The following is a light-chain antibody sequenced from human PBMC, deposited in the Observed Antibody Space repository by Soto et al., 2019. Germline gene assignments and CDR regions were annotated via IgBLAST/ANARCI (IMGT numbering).Light chain of an antibody. V-gene: IGLV2-8*01. CDR2: EYT. J-gene: IGLJ2*01. CDR1: SVDINY. Sequence: QSALTQPPSASGSRGQSVTISCTGSSVDINYVSWFQQHPRKAPNLILCEYTKRPSVVPDRFAGSKSGTTASLTVSGLQDDDEADYYCSSYAGRDIVVFGGGTKVTVL. CDR3: SSYAGRDIVV.